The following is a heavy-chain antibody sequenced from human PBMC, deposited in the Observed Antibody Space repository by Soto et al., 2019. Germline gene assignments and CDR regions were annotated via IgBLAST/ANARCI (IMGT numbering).Heavy chain of an antibody. Sequence: GASVKVSCKTSGYTFTSYGISWVRQAPGQGLEWMGWISTYKGNTNYAQKFQGRVTMTEDTSTDTAYMELSSLRSEDTAVYYCGSATYDSSGYYELDYWGQGTLVTVSS. J-gene: IGHJ4*02. CDR2: ISTYKGNT. D-gene: IGHD3-22*01. CDR1: GYTFTSYG. CDR3: GSATYDSSGYYELDY. V-gene: IGHV1-18*01.